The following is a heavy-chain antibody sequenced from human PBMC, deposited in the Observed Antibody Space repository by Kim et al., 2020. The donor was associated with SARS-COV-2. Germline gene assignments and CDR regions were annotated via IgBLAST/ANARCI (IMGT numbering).Heavy chain of an antibody. Sequence: SVKVSCKASGGTFSSYAISWVRQAPGQGLEWMGGIIPIFGTANYAQKFQGRVTITADESTSTAYMELSSLRSEDTAVYYCARGKVCSSTSCHPRYYYYYGMDVWGQGTTVTVSS. D-gene: IGHD2-2*01. CDR2: IIPIFGTA. J-gene: IGHJ6*02. V-gene: IGHV1-69*13. CDR1: GGTFSSYA. CDR3: ARGKVCSSTSCHPRYYYYYGMDV.